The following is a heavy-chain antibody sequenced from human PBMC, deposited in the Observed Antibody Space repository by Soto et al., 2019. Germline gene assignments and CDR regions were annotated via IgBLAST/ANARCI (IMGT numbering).Heavy chain of an antibody. CDR2: ISAYNGNT. CDR3: ARDTLVVAATHSGNFDY. D-gene: IGHD2-15*01. V-gene: IGHV1-18*01. Sequence: QVQLVQSGAEVKKPGASVKVSCKASGYTFTSYGISWVRQAPGQGLEWMGWISAYNGNTNYAQKLQGRVTMTTDTSTSTAYIELRSLRSDDTAVYYCARDTLVVAATHSGNFDYWGQGTLVTVSS. CDR1: GYTFTSYG. J-gene: IGHJ4*02.